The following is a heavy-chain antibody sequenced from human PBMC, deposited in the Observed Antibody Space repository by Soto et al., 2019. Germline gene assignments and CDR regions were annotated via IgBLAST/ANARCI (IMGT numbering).Heavy chain of an antibody. J-gene: IGHJ3*02. CDR3: ARDRPLGYYDSSGYSNAFDI. Sequence: QVQLQESGPGLVKPSQTLSLTCTVSGGSISSGGYYWSWIRQHPGKGLEWIGYIYYSGSTYYNPSLKSRVTISVDTSKNQFSLKLSSVTAADTAVYYCARDRPLGYYDSSGYSNAFDIWGQGTMVTVSS. CDR2: IYYSGST. D-gene: IGHD3-22*01. CDR1: GGSISSGGYY. V-gene: IGHV4-31*03.